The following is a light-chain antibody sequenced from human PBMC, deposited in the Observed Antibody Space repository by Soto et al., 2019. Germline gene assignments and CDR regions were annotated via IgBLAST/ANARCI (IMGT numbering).Light chain of an antibody. J-gene: IGLJ1*01. CDR1: SRDVGGYNY. Sequence: QSALTQPASVSGSPGQSITISCTGTSRDVGGYNYVSWYQQHPGKAPKLMIYEVSNRPSGVSNRFSGSKSGNTASLTISGLQAEDEADYYCSSYTSSSTFYVLGTGTKVTVL. CDR2: EVS. CDR3: SSYTSSSTFYV. V-gene: IGLV2-14*01.